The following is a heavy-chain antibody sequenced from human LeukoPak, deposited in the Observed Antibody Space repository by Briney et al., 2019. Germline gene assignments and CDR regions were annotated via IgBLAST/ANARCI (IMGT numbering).Heavy chain of an antibody. J-gene: IGHJ6*02. CDR1: GFTFSSYW. CDR3: ARVVYYDFWSGSYYYYGMDV. V-gene: IGHV3-7*01. D-gene: IGHD3-3*01. Sequence: GGSLRLSCAASGFTFSSYWMSWVRQAPGKGLEWVANIKQDGSEKYYVDSVKGRFTISRDNAKNSLYLQMNSLRAEDTAVYYCARVVYYDFWSGSYYYYGMDVWGQGTTVTVSS. CDR2: IKQDGSEK.